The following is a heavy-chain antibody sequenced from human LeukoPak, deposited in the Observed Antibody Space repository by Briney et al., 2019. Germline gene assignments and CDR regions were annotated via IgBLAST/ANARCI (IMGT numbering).Heavy chain of an antibody. Sequence: ASVKVSCKASGYTFTSYAMHWVRQAPGQRLEWMGWINAGNGNTKYSQKFQGRVTITRDTSASTAYMELSSLRSEDTAVYYCARGRGNYDILTGYYIVPLYFDYWGQGTLVTVSS. J-gene: IGHJ4*02. D-gene: IGHD3-9*01. CDR2: INAGNGNT. CDR1: GYTFTSYA. CDR3: ARGRGNYDILTGYYIVPLYFDY. V-gene: IGHV1-3*01.